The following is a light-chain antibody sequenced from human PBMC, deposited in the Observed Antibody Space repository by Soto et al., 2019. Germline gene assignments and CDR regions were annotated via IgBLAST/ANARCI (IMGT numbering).Light chain of an antibody. V-gene: IGKV1-39*01. CDR1: HTIMTY. Sequence: DIQMTQSPSSLSASVGDEVTITCRASHTIMTYLNWYQLKPGKPPRLLIYAASSLQSGVPSRFRGSGSGTDFTLTINSLQPEDFATYSCQQSYNSPQTFGQGTKVEIK. CDR2: AAS. J-gene: IGKJ1*01. CDR3: QQSYNSPQT.